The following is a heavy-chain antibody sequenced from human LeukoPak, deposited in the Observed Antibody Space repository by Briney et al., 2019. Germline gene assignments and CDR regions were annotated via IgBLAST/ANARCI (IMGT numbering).Heavy chain of an antibody. D-gene: IGHD4-17*01. CDR2: IIPILGIA. CDR3: ARDHWVTTYWYFDL. CDR1: GGTFSSYA. J-gene: IGHJ2*01. Sequence: SVKVSCKASGGTFSSYAISWVRQAPGQGLEWMGRIIPILGIANNAQKFQGRVTITADKSTSTAYMELSSLRSEDTAVYYCARDHWVTTYWYFDLWGRGTLVTVSS. V-gene: IGHV1-69*04.